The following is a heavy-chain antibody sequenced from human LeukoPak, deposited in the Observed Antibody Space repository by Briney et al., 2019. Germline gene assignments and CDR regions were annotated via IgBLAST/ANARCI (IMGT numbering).Heavy chain of an antibody. J-gene: IGHJ6*03. V-gene: IGHV3-11*04. CDR3: ARESSGWYGIHYYYYYYMDV. Sequence: GGSLRLSCAASGFTFSDYYMSWIRQAPGKGLEWVSYISSSGSTIYYADSVKGRFTISRDNAKNSLYLQMNSLRAEDTAVYYCARESSGWYGIHYYYYYYMDVWGKGTTVTISS. CDR1: GFTFSDYY. CDR2: ISSSGSTI. D-gene: IGHD6-19*01.